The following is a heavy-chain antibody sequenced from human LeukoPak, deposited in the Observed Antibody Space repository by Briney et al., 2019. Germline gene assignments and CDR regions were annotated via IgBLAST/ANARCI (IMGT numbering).Heavy chain of an antibody. Sequence: NPSETLSLTCIVSGDSISRYYWSWIRQPPGKGLEWIGYISYSGGTNYNPSLKSRVTISVDTSKNQFSLTLPSVTAADTAMYYCARWSLHSSGWYFDYWGQGTLVTVSS. D-gene: IGHD6-19*01. CDR2: ISYSGGT. CDR3: ARWSLHSSGWYFDY. V-gene: IGHV4-59*01. J-gene: IGHJ4*02. CDR1: GDSISRYY.